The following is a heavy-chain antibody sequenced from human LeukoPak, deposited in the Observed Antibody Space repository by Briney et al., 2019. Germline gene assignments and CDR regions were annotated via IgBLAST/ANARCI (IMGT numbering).Heavy chain of an antibody. V-gene: IGHV3-30*02. CDR3: AKLISPYDY. Sequence: PGGSLRLSCAASGFTFSSYGMHWVRQAPGKGLEWVAFIRYDRNNKYYADSVKGRFTISRDNSKSTLYLQMNSLRPEDTAVYYCAKLISPYDYWGQGTLVLVSS. J-gene: IGHJ4*02. CDR2: IRYDRNNK. CDR1: GFTFSSYG.